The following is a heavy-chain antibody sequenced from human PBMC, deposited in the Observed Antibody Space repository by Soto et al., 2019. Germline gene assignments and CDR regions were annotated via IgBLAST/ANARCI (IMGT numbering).Heavy chain of an antibody. CDR3: ARDAQREYAFWSGSYMKIYYYYMDV. V-gene: IGHV4-59*01. CDR2: IHYSGST. Sequence: SETMSLTCTVSGTSLSSYYLSWIRPPPGKGLEWIGYIHYSGSTNYNPSLKSRVTISLDTSKNQFSLKLTSVTAADTAIYYCARDAQREYAFWSGSYMKIYYYYMDVWGEGTTVTVSS. J-gene: IGHJ6*03. CDR1: GTSLSSYY. D-gene: IGHD3-3*01.